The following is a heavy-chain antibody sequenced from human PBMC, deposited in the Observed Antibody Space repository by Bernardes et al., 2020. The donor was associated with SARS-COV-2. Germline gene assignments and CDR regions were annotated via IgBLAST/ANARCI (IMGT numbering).Heavy chain of an antibody. CDR3: ARSHFSTVTQSRYYYYGMDV. J-gene: IGHJ6*02. CDR1: GYTFTSYG. V-gene: IGHV1-18*04. D-gene: IGHD4-17*01. CDR2: ISAYNGNT. Sequence: ASVKVSCKASGYTFTSYGISWVRQAPGQGLEWMGWISAYNGNTNYAQKLQGRVTMTTDTSTSTAYMELRSLRSDDTAVYYCARSHFSTVTQSRYYYYGMDVWGQGTTVTVSS.